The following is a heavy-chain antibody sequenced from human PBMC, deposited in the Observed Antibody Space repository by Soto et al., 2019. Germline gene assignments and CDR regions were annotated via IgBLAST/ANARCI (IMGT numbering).Heavy chain of an antibody. D-gene: IGHD6-13*01. CDR2: IIPIFGTA. J-gene: IGHJ5*02. Sequence: ASVKVSCKGAGGTFSXYAISWVRQAPGQGLEWMGGIIPIFGTANYAQKFQGRVTITADESTSTAYMELSSLRSEDTAVYYCAKGIAAAGTWFDPWGQGTLVTVSS. CDR1: GGTFSXYA. CDR3: AKGIAAAGTWFDP. V-gene: IGHV1-69*13.